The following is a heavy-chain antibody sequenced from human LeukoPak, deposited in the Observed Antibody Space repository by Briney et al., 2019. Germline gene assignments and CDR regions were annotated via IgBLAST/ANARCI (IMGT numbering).Heavy chain of an antibody. D-gene: IGHD6-19*01. V-gene: IGHV3-30*04. CDR2: ISHDDKNR. Sequence: GGSLRLSCAASGFTFTSYAFHWVRQAPGKGLEWVTVISHDDKNRYYADSVKGRFTISRDNSKNTVHLQMNSLRVEDTAVYFCVRDRDTSGWLYWGQGTLVTVSS. CDR3: VRDRDTSGWLY. CDR1: GFTFTSYA. J-gene: IGHJ4*02.